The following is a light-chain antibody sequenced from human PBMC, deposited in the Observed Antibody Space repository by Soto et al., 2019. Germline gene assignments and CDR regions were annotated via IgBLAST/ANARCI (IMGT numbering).Light chain of an antibody. CDR2: GAS. Sequence: DIQMTHCPSSLSASEGDRFTISCRASKGIGNALGWYQQKPGKPHKALIYGASNLQRGVPPRFSGSGSGTDFTIAISSLQDDDFATYYCQQYNSIGAFGGGTKVDIK. J-gene: IGKJ4*01. CDR1: KGIGNA. CDR3: QQYNSIGA. V-gene: IGKV1-17*01.